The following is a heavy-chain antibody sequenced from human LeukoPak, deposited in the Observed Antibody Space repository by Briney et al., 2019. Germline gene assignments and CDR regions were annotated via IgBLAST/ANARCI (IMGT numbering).Heavy chain of an antibody. J-gene: IGHJ5*02. CDR1: RFTFSS. V-gene: IGHV3-21*01. CDR3: ARDSEVDVVVVIATGSIVNWFDP. Sequence: GGSLRLSCAASRFTFSSMNWVRQAPGKGLEWVSSISRGSGHIYYADSVKGRFTISRDNARNSLYLQMNSLRAEDTAIYYRARDSEVDVVVVIATGSIVNWFDPWGQGTLVTVSS. D-gene: IGHD2-21*01. CDR2: ISRGSGHI.